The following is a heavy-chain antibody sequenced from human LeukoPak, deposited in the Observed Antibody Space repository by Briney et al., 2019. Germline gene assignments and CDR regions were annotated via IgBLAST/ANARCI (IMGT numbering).Heavy chain of an antibody. D-gene: IGHD3-10*01. CDR3: ARAGDTHTSYMDV. Sequence: GGSLRLSCAASGFTFSSYSMNWVRQAPGKGLEWASSISSSSSYIYYAYSVKDRFTISRNNAKNSLYLQMTSVRAEDTAVYYCARAGDTHTSYMDVWGKGTTVTVP. J-gene: IGHJ6*03. CDR2: ISSSSSYI. CDR1: GFTFSSYS. V-gene: IGHV3-21*01.